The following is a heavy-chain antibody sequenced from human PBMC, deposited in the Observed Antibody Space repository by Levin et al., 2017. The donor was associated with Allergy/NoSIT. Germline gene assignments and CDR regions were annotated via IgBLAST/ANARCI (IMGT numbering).Heavy chain of an antibody. CDR2: VSHHAIS. V-gene: IGHV4-34*01. Sequence: SETLSLTCAVSGGSLGGYYWSWLRQPPGKGLEWIGEVSHHAISTYNPSLDSRVTILVDPSRNHFSLDLHSVTAADTGVYYCAVFSHRYGTFDIWGQGTMVTVSS. CDR3: AVFSHRYGTFDI. J-gene: IGHJ3*02. CDR1: GGSLGGYY. D-gene: IGHD4-17*01.